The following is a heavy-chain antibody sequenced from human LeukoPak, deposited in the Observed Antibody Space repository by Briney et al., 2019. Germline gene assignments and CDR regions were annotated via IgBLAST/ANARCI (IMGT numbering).Heavy chain of an antibody. D-gene: IGHD1-14*01. Sequence: GGSLRLSCAASGFTFSSHVMHWVRQVTGKGLEWVSGIGTDGDPYYAGSVKGRFTISRENAKNSLYLQMNSLRAGVTAVYYCARKVLTDWNFDLWGRGTLVTVSS. CDR2: IGTDGDP. CDR1: GFTFSSHV. CDR3: ARKVLTDWNFDL. J-gene: IGHJ2*01. V-gene: IGHV3-13*05.